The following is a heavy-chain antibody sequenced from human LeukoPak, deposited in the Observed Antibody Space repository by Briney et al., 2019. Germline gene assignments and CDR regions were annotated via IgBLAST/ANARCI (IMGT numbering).Heavy chain of an antibody. Sequence: ASVKVSCKASGGTFSSYAISWVRQAPGQGLEWMGWISAYNGNTNYAQKLQGRVTMTTDTSTSTAYMELRSLRSDDTAVYYCARRYCSGGSCYTDAYWGQGTLVTVSS. D-gene: IGHD2-15*01. CDR1: GGTFSSYA. CDR2: ISAYNGNT. CDR3: ARRYCSGGSCYTDAY. V-gene: IGHV1-18*01. J-gene: IGHJ4*02.